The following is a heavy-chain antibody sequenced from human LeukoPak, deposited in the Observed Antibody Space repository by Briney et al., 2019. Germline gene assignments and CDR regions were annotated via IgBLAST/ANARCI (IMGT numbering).Heavy chain of an antibody. CDR3: ARAGSHWHYVY. Sequence: GGSLRLSCAASGFTFSSFSMSWVRQSPTKGLEWVANIKQDGSERYYVDSVKGRFTISRDNAKNSLSLQMNNLRVEDTAVYYCARAGSHWHYVYWGQGTVVTVSS. CDR1: GFTFSSFS. J-gene: IGHJ4*02. CDR2: IKQDGSER. V-gene: IGHV3-7*01. D-gene: IGHD3-10*01.